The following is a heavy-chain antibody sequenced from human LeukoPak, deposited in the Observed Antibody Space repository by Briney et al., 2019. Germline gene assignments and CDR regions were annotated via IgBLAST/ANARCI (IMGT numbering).Heavy chain of an antibody. J-gene: IGHJ4*02. CDR3: ASGTGGFGELIPFGY. D-gene: IGHD3-10*01. Sequence: SETLSLTCTVSGGSISSSSYYWGWIRQPPGKGLEWIGSIYYSGSTYYNPSLKSRVTISVDTSKNQFSLKLSSVTAADTAVYHCASGTGGFGELIPFGYWGQGTLVTVSS. CDR2: IYYSGST. V-gene: IGHV4-39*07. CDR1: GGSISSSSYY.